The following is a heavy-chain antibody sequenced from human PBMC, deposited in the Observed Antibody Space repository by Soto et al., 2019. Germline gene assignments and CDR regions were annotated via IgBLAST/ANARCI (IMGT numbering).Heavy chain of an antibody. Sequence: SETLSLTCAVYGGSFSGYYWSWIRQPPGKGLEWIGEINHSGSTNYNPSLKSRVTISVDTSKNQFSLKLSSVTATDTAVYYCASGYQLTRYYYYYMDVWGKGTTVTVSS. D-gene: IGHD2-2*01. CDR3: ASGYQLTRYYYYYMDV. J-gene: IGHJ6*03. CDR2: INHSGST. CDR1: GGSFSGYY. V-gene: IGHV4-34*01.